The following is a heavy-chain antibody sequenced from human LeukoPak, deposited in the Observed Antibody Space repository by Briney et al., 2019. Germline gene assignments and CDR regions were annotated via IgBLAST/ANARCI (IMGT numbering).Heavy chain of an antibody. V-gene: IGHV4-34*01. CDR1: GGSLSGYY. J-gene: IGHJ5*02. CDR3: ARISPYCSGGSCYSLVRFDP. CDR2: INHSGTT. D-gene: IGHD2-15*01. Sequence: PSESLSLTCAVYGGSLSGYYWSWIRQPPGKGLGWIGEINHSGTTNYHPPLKRRVTISVDTSKNQSPLKLSSVTAAATAVYYCARISPYCSGGSCYSLVRFDPWGQGTLVTVSS.